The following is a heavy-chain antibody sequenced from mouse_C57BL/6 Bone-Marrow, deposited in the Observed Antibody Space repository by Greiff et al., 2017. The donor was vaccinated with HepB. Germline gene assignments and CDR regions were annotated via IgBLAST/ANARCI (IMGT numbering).Heavy chain of an antibody. CDR2: INYDGSST. Sequence: EVHLVESEGGLVQPGSSMKLSCTASGFTFSDYYMAWVRQVPEKGLEWVANINYDGSSTYYLDSLKSRFIISRDNAKNILYLQMSSLKSEDTATYYCARGYYYGSSYDWYFDVWGTVTTVTVSS. V-gene: IGHV5-16*01. J-gene: IGHJ1*03. CDR3: ARGYYYGSSYDWYFDV. D-gene: IGHD1-1*01. CDR1: GFTFSDYY.